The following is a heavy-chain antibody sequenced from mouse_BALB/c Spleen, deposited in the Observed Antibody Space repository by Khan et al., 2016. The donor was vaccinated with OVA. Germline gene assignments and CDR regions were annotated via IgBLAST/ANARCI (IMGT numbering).Heavy chain of an antibody. CDR2: ISTYSGNT. J-gene: IGHJ2*01. CDR3: ARPAYDGYYDY. D-gene: IGHD2-3*01. V-gene: IGHV1S137*01. CDR1: AYTFTDYA. Sequence: QVRLQQSGPELVRPGVSVKISCKGSAYTFTDYAMYWVKQSHAESLEWIGLISTYSGNTNYNQKFKGKATMTVDKSSTTAYMELARLTSEDSAIYYCARPAYDGYYDYWGQGTTLTVSS.